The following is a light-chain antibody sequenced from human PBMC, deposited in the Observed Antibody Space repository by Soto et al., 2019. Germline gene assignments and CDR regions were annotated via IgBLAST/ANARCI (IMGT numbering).Light chain of an antibody. Sequence: DIQMTQSPSTLSASVGDSVTITCRASQSIRSLLAWYQQKPGKAPKVLIYDASSLGSGVPSRFSGSGSGTEFTLTISSLQPDDFATYFCQQYQTYSTFGQGTRLE. CDR3: QQYQTYST. J-gene: IGKJ5*01. V-gene: IGKV1-5*01. CDR1: QSIRSL. CDR2: DAS.